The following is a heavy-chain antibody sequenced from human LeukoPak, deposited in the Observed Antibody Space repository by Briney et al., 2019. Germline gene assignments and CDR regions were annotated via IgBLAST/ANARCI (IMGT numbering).Heavy chain of an antibody. Sequence: PSETLSLTCTVSGGSISSYYWSWIRQPPGEGLEWIGYIYYSGSTNYNPSLKSRVTISVDTSKNQFSLKLSSVTAADTAVYYCARMYNWNYGRDYYYYGMDVWGQGTTVTVSS. J-gene: IGHJ6*02. D-gene: IGHD1-7*01. V-gene: IGHV4-59*08. CDR1: GGSISSYY. CDR2: IYYSGST. CDR3: ARMYNWNYGRDYYYYGMDV.